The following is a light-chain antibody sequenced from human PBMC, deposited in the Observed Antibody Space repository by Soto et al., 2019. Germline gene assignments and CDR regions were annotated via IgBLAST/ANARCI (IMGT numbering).Light chain of an antibody. CDR2: DSS. V-gene: IGKV3D-20*02. CDR3: QQYARSSWT. CDR1: QSVSSSY. Sequence: EIVLTHSPATLSLSPGERAILSFSSSQSVSSSYLAWYQQKPGQAPKLLIYDSSTRATGIPDRFSASGSGTDFTLSISRLEPDDSAVYYCQQYARSSWTFGQGTKVDIK. J-gene: IGKJ1*01.